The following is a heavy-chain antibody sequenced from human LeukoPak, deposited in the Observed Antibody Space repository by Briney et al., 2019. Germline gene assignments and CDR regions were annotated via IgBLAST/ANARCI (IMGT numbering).Heavy chain of an antibody. CDR2: IYSGGST. Sequence: RSGGSLRLSCAASGFIVSSNYMSWVRQAPGKGLEWVSVIYSGGSTYYADSVKGRFTISRDNSKNTLYLQMNSLRAEDTAVYYCARGGSYGFYYLDYWGQGTLVTVSS. D-gene: IGHD5-18*01. CDR3: ARGGSYGFYYLDY. J-gene: IGHJ4*02. CDR1: GFIVSSNY. V-gene: IGHV3-53*01.